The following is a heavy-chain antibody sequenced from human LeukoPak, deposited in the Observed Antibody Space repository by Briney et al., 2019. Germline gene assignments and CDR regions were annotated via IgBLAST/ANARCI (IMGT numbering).Heavy chain of an antibody. CDR2: ISAYNGNT. J-gene: IGHJ4*02. D-gene: IGHD3-10*01. V-gene: IGHV1-18*01. CDR3: ARVQHYYGYDY. Sequence: GASVKVSCTASGYTFTSYGISWVRQAPGQGLEWMGWISAYNGNTNYAQKFQGRVTMTTDTSTSTAYMELRSLRSDDTAVYYCARVQHYYGYDYWGQGTLVTVSS. CDR1: GYTFTSYG.